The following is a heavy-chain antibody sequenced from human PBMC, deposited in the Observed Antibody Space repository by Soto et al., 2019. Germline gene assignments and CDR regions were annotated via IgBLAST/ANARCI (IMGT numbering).Heavy chain of an antibody. CDR1: GFTFSSYG. CDR3: ARDKKMATIKHYYGMDV. CDR2: IWYDGSNK. J-gene: IGHJ6*02. V-gene: IGHV3-33*01. Sequence: PGGSLRLSCAASGFTFSSYGMHWVRQAPGKGLEWVAVIWYDGSNKYYADSVKGRFTISRDNSKNTLYLQMNSLRAEDTAVYYCARDKKMATIKHYYGMDVWGQGTTVTVSS. D-gene: IGHD5-12*01.